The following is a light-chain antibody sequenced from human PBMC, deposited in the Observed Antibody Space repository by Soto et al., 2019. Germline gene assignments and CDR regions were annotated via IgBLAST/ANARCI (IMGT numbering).Light chain of an antibody. CDR2: DAS. CDR3: QQYNSYSPIT. V-gene: IGKV1-5*01. Sequence: DIQMTQSPSTVSAYVGDIVTITCRASQSISHWLAWYQQKPGKAPKLLIYDASSLESGVPSRFSGSGSGTEFTLTINSLQPDDFATYYCQQYNSYSPITFGPGTKVDIK. J-gene: IGKJ3*01. CDR1: QSISHW.